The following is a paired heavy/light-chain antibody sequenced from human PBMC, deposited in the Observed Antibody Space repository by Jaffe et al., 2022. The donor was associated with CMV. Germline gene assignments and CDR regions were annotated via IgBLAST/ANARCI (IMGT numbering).Light chain of an antibody. Sequence: IQMTQSPSSLSASVGDRVTISCRASHDISNSLAWYQQKPGRAPKLLLSLASRLESGVPSRFSGSGSGTHYTLTISGLQPEDSAIYYCQQYYSTPQWTFGQGTRVEIK. J-gene: IGKJ1*01. V-gene: IGKV1-NL1*01. CDR1: HDISNS. CDR2: LAS. CDR3: QQYYSTPQWT.
Heavy chain of an antibody. CDR2: ISGSGGRT. V-gene: IGHV3-23*01. CDR1: GFTFNTYA. D-gene: IGHD2-8*01. Sequence: EVQLLESGGDLVQPGGSLRLSCPVSGFTFNTYAMSWVRQAPGKGPEWVSSISGSGGRTFYADSVKGRFTISRDNSKNTLYLQMNSLRVEDTAVYYCVKDSSEGRVYPNHVDYWGQGTLVTVSS. J-gene: IGHJ4*02. CDR3: VKDSSEGRVYPNHVDY.